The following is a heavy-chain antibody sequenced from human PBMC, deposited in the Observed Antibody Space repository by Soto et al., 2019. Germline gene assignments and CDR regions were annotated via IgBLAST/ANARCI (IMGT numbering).Heavy chain of an antibody. D-gene: IGHD3-22*01. CDR3: ASEGAVVNDY. V-gene: IGHV3-48*03. J-gene: IGHJ4*02. Sequence: GWSLRLACATSVFTFINYEMKWVRQAPGKGLEWISYMSSSGRTIYYADSVKGRFTISRDNAKNSLYLQMDNLRAEDTAVYYCASEGAVVNDYWGQGTLVTVSS. CDR1: VFTFINYE. CDR2: MSSSGRTI.